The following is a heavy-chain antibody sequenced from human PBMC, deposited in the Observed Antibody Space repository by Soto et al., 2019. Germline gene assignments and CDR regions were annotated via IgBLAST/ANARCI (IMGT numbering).Heavy chain of an antibody. CDR3: ARGPPYYDSSGYSPYYYYYGMDV. V-gene: IGHV1-2*04. Sequence: ASVKVSCKASGYTFTGYYMHWVRQAPGQGLEWMGWINPNSGGTNYAQKFQGWVTMTRDTSISTAHIELSRLRSDDTAVYYCARGPPYYDSSGYSPYYYYYGMDVWGQGTTVTVSS. D-gene: IGHD3-22*01. CDR1: GYTFTGYY. CDR2: INPNSGGT. J-gene: IGHJ6*02.